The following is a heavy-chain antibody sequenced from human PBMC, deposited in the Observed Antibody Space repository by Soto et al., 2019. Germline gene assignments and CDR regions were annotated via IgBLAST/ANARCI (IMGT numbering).Heavy chain of an antibody. Sequence: GRPLRLSGTASGFRLSDSGMSWFGQSPGKALEGVSFIRSRTYGAAADYAASVAGRFILSRDDFTSIASLQMNNLRTEDTAVYYWTINSHPWCGSAARWDDFWGQGILVPGSS. CDR1: GFRLSDSG. D-gene: IGHD2-21*01. CDR3: TINSHPWCGSAARWDDF. J-gene: IGHJ4*01. CDR2: IRSRTYGAAA. V-gene: IGHV3-49*03.